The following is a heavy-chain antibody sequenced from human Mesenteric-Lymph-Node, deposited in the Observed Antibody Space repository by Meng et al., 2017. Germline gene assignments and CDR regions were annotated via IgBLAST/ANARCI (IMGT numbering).Heavy chain of an antibody. CDR2: INPSGGST. CDR3: ARDPTYGSGSYSLDY. V-gene: IGHV1-46*01. D-gene: IGHD3-10*01. CDR1: GYTFTSYY. Sequence: ASVKVSCKASGYTFTSYYMHWVRQAPGQGLEWMGIINPSGGSTRYAQKFQGRVTMTRDTSTSTVYMELSSLRSEDTAVYYCARDPTYGSGSYSLDYWGQGTLVTVSS. J-gene: IGHJ4*02.